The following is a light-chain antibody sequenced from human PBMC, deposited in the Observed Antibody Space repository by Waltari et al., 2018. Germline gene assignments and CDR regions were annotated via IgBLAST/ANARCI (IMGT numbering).Light chain of an antibody. Sequence: EIVMTKSPATLSVSPGDRATISCRASPSVSSNLAWYQQKPGQAPRLLIYGASTRATGIPARFSGSGSGTEFTLTISSLQSEDFAVYYCQQYNNWPPLTFGGGTKVEIK. CDR1: PSVSSN. J-gene: IGKJ4*01. CDR2: GAS. CDR3: QQYNNWPPLT. V-gene: IGKV3-15*01.